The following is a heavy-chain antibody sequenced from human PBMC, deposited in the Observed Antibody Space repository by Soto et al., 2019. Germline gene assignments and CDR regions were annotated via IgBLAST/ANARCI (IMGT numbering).Heavy chain of an antibody. V-gene: IGHV1-69*02. CDR2: IIPMLGVR. CDR3: TIGSWSGEVFDI. Sequence: QVQLVQSGAEVKKPGSSVKVSCKDSGGTFSTYSMFWVRQAPGQGLEWMGRIIPMLGVRNYAQRFQGRVTITADKSTATVHMEMSSLRSEDTALYYCTIGSWSGEVFDIWGQGTMVTVSS. D-gene: IGHD2-21*01. CDR1: GGTFSTYS. J-gene: IGHJ3*02.